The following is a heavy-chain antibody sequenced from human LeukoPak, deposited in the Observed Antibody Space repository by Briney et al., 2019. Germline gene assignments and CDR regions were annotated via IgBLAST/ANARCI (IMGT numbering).Heavy chain of an antibody. D-gene: IGHD3-3*01. CDR3: ARLPSLDGYHIGD. Sequence: SETLSLTCTVSGASVSSSGYYWAWIRQPPGNGLEWIGSIYYSGTTYYNPSLKSRLTISVDTSKSQFSLKLTSVTAADTAVYFCARLPSLDGYHIGDWGQGTLVTVSS. CDR2: IYYSGTT. V-gene: IGHV4-39*01. J-gene: IGHJ1*01. CDR1: GASVSSSGYY.